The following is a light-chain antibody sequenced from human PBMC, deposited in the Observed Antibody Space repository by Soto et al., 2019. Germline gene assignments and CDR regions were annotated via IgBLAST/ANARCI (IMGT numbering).Light chain of an antibody. V-gene: IGLV1-40*01. CDR3: QSYDSSLSGV. Sequence: QSVLTQPPSVSGAPGQRVTISCTGSSSNIGAGYDVHWYQQFPGTAPKLLIYGNNNRPSGVPDRFSGSKSGTSASLAITGLQAEDEADYYCQSYDSSLSGVFGYGTKLTVL. J-gene: IGLJ1*01. CDR1: SSNIGAGYD. CDR2: GNN.